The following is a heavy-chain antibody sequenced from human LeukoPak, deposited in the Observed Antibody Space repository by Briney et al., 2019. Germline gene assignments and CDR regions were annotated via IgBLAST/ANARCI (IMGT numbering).Heavy chain of an antibody. CDR3: ARLGIAVADDRDY. J-gene: IGHJ4*02. CDR2: IYYSGST. CDR1: GGSISSSSYY. Sequence: SETLSLTCTVSGGSISSSSYYWGWIRQPPGKGLEWIGSIYYSGSTYYNPSLKSRVTISVDTSKNQFSLKLSSVTAADTAVHYCARLGIAVADDRDYWGQGTLVTVSS. D-gene: IGHD6-19*01. V-gene: IGHV4-39*01.